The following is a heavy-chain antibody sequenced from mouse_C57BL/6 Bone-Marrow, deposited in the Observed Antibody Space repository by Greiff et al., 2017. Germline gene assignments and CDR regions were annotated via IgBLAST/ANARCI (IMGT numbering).Heavy chain of an antibody. D-gene: IGHD1-1*01. Sequence: VKLQESGAELARPGASVKLSCKASGYTFTSYGISWVKQRTGQGLEWIGEIYPRSGNTYYNEKFKGKATLTADKSSSTAYMELRSLTSEDSAVYVCASYYYGPREFAYWGQGTLVTVSA. CDR3: ASYYYGPREFAY. J-gene: IGHJ3*01. CDR2: IYPRSGNT. CDR1: GYTFTSYG. V-gene: IGHV1-81*01.